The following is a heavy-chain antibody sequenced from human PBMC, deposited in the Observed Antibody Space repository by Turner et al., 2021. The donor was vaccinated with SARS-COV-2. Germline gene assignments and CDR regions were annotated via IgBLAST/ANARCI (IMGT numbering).Heavy chain of an antibody. CDR2: ISSNRSYI. J-gene: IGHJ6*03. V-gene: IGHV3-21*01. D-gene: IGHD6-19*01. Sequence: EVQLVESGGGLVKPGGPLSLSCAASGFTFSSYSMNWVRQAPGKGLEWVSSISSNRSYIYYADSVKGRFNISRDNAKNSLYLKMNSLRAEDTAVYYWARVTDSAYSSGWYKYYYYMDVWGKGTTVTVSS. CDR1: GFTFSSYS. CDR3: ARVTDSAYSSGWYKYYYYMDV.